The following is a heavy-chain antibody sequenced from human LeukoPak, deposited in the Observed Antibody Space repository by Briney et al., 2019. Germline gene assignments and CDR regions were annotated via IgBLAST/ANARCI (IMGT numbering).Heavy chain of an antibody. CDR2: FDPEDGET. D-gene: IGHD6-6*01. V-gene: IGHV1-24*01. J-gene: IGHJ6*02. CDR1: GYTLTELS. Sequence: ASVKVSCKVSGYTLTELSVHCVRQAPGKGLEWMGGFDPEDGETIHAQKFQGRVTMTEDTSTDTVYMELSSLRSEDTAVYYCATRMGQLVQYNYYGMDVWGQGTTVTVSS. CDR3: ATRMGQLVQYNYYGMDV.